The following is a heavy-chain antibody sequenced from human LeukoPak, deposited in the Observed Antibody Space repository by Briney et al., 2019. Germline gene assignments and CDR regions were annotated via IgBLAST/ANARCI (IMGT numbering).Heavy chain of an antibody. J-gene: IGHJ6*02. CDR1: GGSISSYY. CDR2: IYTSGST. V-gene: IGHV4-4*07. D-gene: IGHD2-2*01. Sequence: SETLSLTCTVSGGSISSYYWSWIRQPAGKGLEWIGRIYTSGSTNYNPSLKSRVTMSVDTFKNQFSLKLSSVTAADTAVYYCAREEIVVVPAATNYYYYGMDVWGQGTTVTVSS. CDR3: AREEIVVVPAATNYYYYGMDV.